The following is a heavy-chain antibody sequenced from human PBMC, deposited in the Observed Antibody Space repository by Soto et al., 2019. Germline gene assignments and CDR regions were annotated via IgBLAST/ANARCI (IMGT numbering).Heavy chain of an antibody. D-gene: IGHD1-7*01. CDR2: MNPNSGNT. V-gene: IGHV1-8*01. J-gene: IGHJ4*02. Sequence: ASVKLSCTDSGYAYTIHDISSVRQATGRGLEWMGWMNPNSGNTEYAQKFQGRVTMTRNISISTAYMELSSLRSEDTAVYYCARGRLGLSVLFDYWGQGALVTSPQ. CDR1: GYAYTIHD. CDR3: ARGRLGLSVLFDY.